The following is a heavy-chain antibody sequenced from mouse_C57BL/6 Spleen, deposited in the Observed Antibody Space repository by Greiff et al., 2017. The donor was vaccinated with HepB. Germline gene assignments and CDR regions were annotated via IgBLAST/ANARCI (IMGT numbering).Heavy chain of an antibody. D-gene: IGHD2-3*01. V-gene: IGHV1-63*01. CDR3: ARWLLTRGAMDY. CDR2: IYPGGGYT. Sequence: QVQLKESGAELVRPGTSVKMSCKASGYTFTNYWIGWAKQRPGHGLEWIGDIYPGGGYTNYNEKFKGKATLTADKSSSTAYMQFSSLTSEDSAIYYCARWLLTRGAMDYWGQGTSVTVSS. J-gene: IGHJ4*01. CDR1: GYTFTNYW.